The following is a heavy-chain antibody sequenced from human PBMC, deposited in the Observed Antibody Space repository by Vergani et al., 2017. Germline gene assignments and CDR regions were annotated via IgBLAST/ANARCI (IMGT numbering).Heavy chain of an antibody. D-gene: IGHD4-17*01. Sequence: QLQLEESGPGLVKPSETLSLTCSVSGGSISSSSYYWGWIRQPPGKGLEWIGSMYYSGNTYYNPSLKSPVTISVDPSKNQFARKLSSVTAADTAVYYCARDGNGDYGNWYLDLWGRGTLVTVSS. V-gene: IGHV4-39*07. J-gene: IGHJ2*01. CDR1: GGSISSSSYY. CDR2: MYYSGNT. CDR3: ARDGNGDYGNWYLDL.